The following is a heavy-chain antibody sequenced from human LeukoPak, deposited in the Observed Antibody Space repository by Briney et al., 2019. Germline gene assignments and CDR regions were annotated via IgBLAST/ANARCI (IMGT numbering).Heavy chain of an antibody. CDR3: ARQNEPSGWYGVIDY. CDR2: IYYSGST. J-gene: IGHJ4*02. D-gene: IGHD6-19*01. CDR1: GGSISSGGYY. Sequence: PSQTLSLTCTVSGGSISSGGYYWSWIRQPPGKGLEWIGYIYYSGSTYYNPSLKSRVTISVDTSKNQFSLKLSSVTAADTAVYYCARQNEPSGWYGVIDYWGQGTLVTVSS. V-gene: IGHV4-31*03.